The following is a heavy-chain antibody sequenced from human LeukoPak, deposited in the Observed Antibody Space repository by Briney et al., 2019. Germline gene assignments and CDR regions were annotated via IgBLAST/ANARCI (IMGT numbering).Heavy chain of an antibody. D-gene: IGHD4-17*01. J-gene: IGHJ4*02. V-gene: IGHV5-10-1*01. CDR1: GYTFTTYW. CDR2: IDPSDSYT. CDR3: ARGMTTADY. Sequence: GESLKISCKGSGYTFTTYWITWVRQMPGKGLEWMGRIDPSDSYTNYSPSFQGHVTISADKSISTAYLQWSSLKASDTAMYYCARGMTTADYWGQGTLVTVSS.